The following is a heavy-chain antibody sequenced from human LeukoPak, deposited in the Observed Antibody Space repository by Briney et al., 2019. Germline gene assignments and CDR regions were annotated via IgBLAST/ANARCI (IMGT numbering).Heavy chain of an antibody. V-gene: IGHV1-69*04. CDR3: ASPGGATTFYGMDV. J-gene: IGHJ6*02. CDR1: GGTFSSYA. D-gene: IGHD1-26*01. CDR2: IIPILGIA. Sequence: SVKVSCKASGGTFSSYAISWVRQAPGQGLKWMGRIIPILGIANYAQKFQGRVTITADKSTSTAYMGLSSLRSEDTAVYYCASPGGATTFYGMDVWGQGTTVTVSS.